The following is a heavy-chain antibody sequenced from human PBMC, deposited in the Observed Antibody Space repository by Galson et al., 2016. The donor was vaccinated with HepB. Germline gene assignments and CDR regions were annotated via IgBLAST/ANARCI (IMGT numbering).Heavy chain of an antibody. Sequence: SVKVSCKASGYTFTSYDMHWVRQAPGQRLEWMGWINAGNGNTKYSQKFQGRVTITRDTSASTAYMELSSLRSEDTAVYYCARVPQYWNYAGVSDYWGQGTLVTVSS. CDR2: INAGNGNT. J-gene: IGHJ4*02. D-gene: IGHD1-7*01. V-gene: IGHV1-3*01. CDR3: ARVPQYWNYAGVSDY. CDR1: GYTFTSYD.